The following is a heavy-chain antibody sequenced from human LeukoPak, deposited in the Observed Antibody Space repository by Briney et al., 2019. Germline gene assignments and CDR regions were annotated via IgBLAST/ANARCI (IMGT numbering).Heavy chain of an antibody. CDR1: GGTFNKFV. J-gene: IGHJ4*02. D-gene: IGHD4-17*01. CDR2: GVPIFDTV. Sequence: SVKVSCKASGGTFNKFVISWLRQAPGQGSEWMGGGVPIFDTVIYAQNFHGRVTITTDESTYTAYMELSSLRSDDTAVYFCASRGLDGDYVGYFDPWGQGTLVTV. V-gene: IGHV1-69*05. CDR3: ASRGLDGDYVGYFDP.